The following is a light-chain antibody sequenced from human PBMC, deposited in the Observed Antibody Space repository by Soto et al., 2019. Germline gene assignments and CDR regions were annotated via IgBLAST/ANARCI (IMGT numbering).Light chain of an antibody. CDR3: SSYTGNNTLV. CDR1: SSDVGGYNS. CDR2: DVS. J-gene: IGLJ2*01. V-gene: IGLV2-8*01. Sequence: QSALTQPPSASGSPGQSIAISCTGTSSDVGGYNSVSWYQQHPGKAPKLMIYDVSKRPSGVPDRFSGSKSGNTASLTVSGLQAEDEADYYCSSYTGNNTLVFGGGTKLTVL.